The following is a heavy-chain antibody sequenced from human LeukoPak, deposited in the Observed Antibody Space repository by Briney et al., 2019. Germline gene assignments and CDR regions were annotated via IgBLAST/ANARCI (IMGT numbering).Heavy chain of an antibody. V-gene: IGHV3-7*01. D-gene: IGHD3-10*01. CDR1: GFTFSTYW. CDR2: IDEDGSEK. Sequence: PGGSLRLSCAASGFTFSTYWMNWVRQAPGKGLEWVANIDEDGSEKNYVDSVKGRFTVSRDNAKDSLYLQMNSLRAEDTAVYYCASRRGPFDYWGQGTLVTVSS. J-gene: IGHJ4*02. CDR3: ASRRGPFDY.